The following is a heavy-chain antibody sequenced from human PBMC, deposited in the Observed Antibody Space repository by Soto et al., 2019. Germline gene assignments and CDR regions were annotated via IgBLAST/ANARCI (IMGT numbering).Heavy chain of an antibody. V-gene: IGHV1-2*04. Sequence: ASVKVSCKASGYTFTGYYMHWVRQAPGQGLERIGWINPNSGGTNYAQKFQGWVTMTRGTSISTAYMELSRLRSDDTAVYYCARNLGYCSSTSCGTNAFDIWGQGTMVTVSS. CDR3: ARNLGYCSSTSCGTNAFDI. J-gene: IGHJ3*02. D-gene: IGHD2-2*01. CDR2: INPNSGGT. CDR1: GYTFTGYY.